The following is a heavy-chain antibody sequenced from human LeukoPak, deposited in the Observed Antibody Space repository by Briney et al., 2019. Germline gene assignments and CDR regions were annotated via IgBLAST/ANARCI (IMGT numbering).Heavy chain of an antibody. J-gene: IGHJ4*02. V-gene: IGHV3-11*04. CDR2: ISSSGSTI. CDR1: GFTFSDYY. Sequence: GWALRLSCPASGFTFSDYYMSWIRQTPWKGLAGVSYISSSGSTIYYTDSVKGRFTISRDNAKNSLYLQMNSLRAEDTPVYYCARVEGSGVFDYWGQGTLVTVSS. CDR3: ARVEGSGVFDY. D-gene: IGHD3-10*01.